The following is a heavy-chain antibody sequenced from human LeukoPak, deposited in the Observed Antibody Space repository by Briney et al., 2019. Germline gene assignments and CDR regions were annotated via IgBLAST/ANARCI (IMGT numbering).Heavy chain of an antibody. V-gene: IGHV3-7*01. CDR1: GFTFSSYW. J-gene: IGHJ4*02. CDR2: IKQDGSEK. D-gene: IGHD3-3*01. CDR3: ASTYYDFWSGYYPFDY. Sequence: GGSLRLSCAASGFTFSSYWMSWVRQAPGKGLEWVANIKQDGSEKYYVDSVKGRFSISRDNAKNSLYLQMNSLRAEDTAVYYCASTYYDFWSGYYPFDYWGQGTLVTVSS.